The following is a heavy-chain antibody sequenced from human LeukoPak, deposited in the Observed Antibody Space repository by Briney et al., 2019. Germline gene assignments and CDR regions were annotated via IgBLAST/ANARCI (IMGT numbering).Heavy chain of an antibody. CDR2: INEDGSTK. V-gene: IGHV3-74*01. D-gene: IGHD7-27*01. J-gene: IGHJ4*02. Sequence: GGSLTLTCAASGFTFSTYWFHWVRQVPGKGLVWVSRINEDGSTKNYADYVRGRFAVSRDNAKNTLYLEMNSLRADDRAVYYCARDLSGRDDYWGQGALVTVSS. CDR1: GFTFSTYW. CDR3: ARDLSGRDDY.